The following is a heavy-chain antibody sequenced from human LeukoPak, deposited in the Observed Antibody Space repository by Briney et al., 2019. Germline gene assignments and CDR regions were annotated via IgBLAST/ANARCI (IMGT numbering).Heavy chain of an antibody. Sequence: SETPSLTCTVSGGSISSYYWSWIRQPPGKGLEWIGYIYYSGTTNYNPSLKSRVTISVDTSKNQFSLKLSSVTAADTAVYYCARGVYIAAAQYGYWGQGTLVAVSS. D-gene: IGHD6-13*01. CDR1: GGSISSYY. CDR3: ARGVYIAAAQYGY. CDR2: IYYSGTT. V-gene: IGHV4-59*01. J-gene: IGHJ4*02.